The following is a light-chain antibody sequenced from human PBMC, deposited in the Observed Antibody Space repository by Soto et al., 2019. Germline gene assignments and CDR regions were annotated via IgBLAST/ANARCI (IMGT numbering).Light chain of an antibody. CDR2: YAS. V-gene: IGKV1-39*01. J-gene: IGKJ2*01. CDR1: QSISSY. CDR3: QQSYTTPPHT. Sequence: DIQMTQSPSSLSASVGDRITITCRASQSISSYLNWYQQKAGKTPKLLIHYASTLQSGVPSRFSGSGSGTDFTLTISSLLPEDFGTYYCQQSYTTPPHTFGQGTRLEIK.